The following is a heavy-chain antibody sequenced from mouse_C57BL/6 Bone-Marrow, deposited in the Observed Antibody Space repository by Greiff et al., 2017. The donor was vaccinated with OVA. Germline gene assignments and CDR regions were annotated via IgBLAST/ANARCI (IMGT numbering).Heavy chain of an antibody. CDR3: ARSGAVPRYFGV. D-gene: IGHD1-1*01. CDR2: IYPGDGDT. Sequence: VQLQQSGPELVKPGASVKISCKASGYAFSSSWMNWVKQRPGKGLEWIGRIYPGDGDTNYNGKFKGKATLTADKSSSTAYMQLSSLTSEDSAVYFCARSGAVPRYFGVWGTGTTVTVSS. J-gene: IGHJ1*03. CDR1: GYAFSSSW. V-gene: IGHV1-82*01.